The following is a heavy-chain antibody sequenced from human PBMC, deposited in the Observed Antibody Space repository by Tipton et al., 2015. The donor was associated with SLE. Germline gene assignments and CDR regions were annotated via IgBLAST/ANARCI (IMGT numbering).Heavy chain of an antibody. V-gene: IGHV3-33*06. CDR3: AKDLGGGYCSSTSCYALDH. J-gene: IGHJ4*02. CDR2: IWYDGSEK. Sequence: SLRLSCAASGFTFSSYGMHWVRQAPGKGLEWVAVIWYDGSEKFYADSVKGRFTISRDNSKNTLYLQMNSLRGEDTAVYYCAKDLGGGYCSSTSCYALDHWGQGTLVSFSA. D-gene: IGHD2-2*03. CDR1: GFTFSSYG.